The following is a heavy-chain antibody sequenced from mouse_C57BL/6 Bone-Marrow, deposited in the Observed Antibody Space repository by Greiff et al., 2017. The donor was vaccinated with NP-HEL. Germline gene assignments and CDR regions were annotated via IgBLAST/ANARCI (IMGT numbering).Heavy chain of an antibody. V-gene: IGHV5-9-1*02. CDR2: ISSGGDYL. D-gene: IGHD3-3*01. CDR1: GFTFSSYS. CDR3: TRAGGLDY. J-gene: IGHJ2*01. Sequence: EVQVVESGEGLVKPGGSLKLSCAASGFTFSSYSMSWVRQTPEKRLEWVAYISSGGDYLYYADTVKGRFTISRDNAMNTLYLQMSRLKSEDTAMYYCTRAGGLDYWGQGTTLTVSS.